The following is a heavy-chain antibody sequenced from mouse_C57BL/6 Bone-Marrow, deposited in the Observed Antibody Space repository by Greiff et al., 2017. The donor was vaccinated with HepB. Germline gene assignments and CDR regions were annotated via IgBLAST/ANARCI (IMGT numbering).Heavy chain of an antibody. V-gene: IGHV1-81*01. CDR2: FYPRSGNT. J-gene: IGHJ2*01. CDR3: ARGDYYGSSYGYFDY. D-gene: IGHD1-1*01. Sequence: VQLQQSGAELARPGASVKLSCKASGYTFTSYGISWVKQRTGQGLEWIGEFYPRSGNTYYNEKFKGKATLTADKSSSTAYMELRSLTSEDSAVYFCARGDYYGSSYGYFDYWGQGTTLTVSS. CDR1: GYTFTSYG.